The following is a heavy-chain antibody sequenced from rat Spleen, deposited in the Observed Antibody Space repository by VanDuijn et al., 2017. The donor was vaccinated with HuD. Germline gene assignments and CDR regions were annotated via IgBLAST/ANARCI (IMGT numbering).Heavy chain of an antibody. Sequence: EVQLVESGGGLVQPGRSLKLSCEASGFTFSNYDMAWVRQAPKKGLEWVAFITSDGTNINYRDSVKGRFTISRDNARSTLNLHMDSLRSEDTATYYCTRRGYLSDWYFDFWGPGTMVTVSS. CDR3: TRRGYLSDWYFDF. CDR2: ITSDGTNI. J-gene: IGHJ1*01. D-gene: IGHD4-4*01. V-gene: IGHV5-25*01. CDR1: GFTFSNYD.